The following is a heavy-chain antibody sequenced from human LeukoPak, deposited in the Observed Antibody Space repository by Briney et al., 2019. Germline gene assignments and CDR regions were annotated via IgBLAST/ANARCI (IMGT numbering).Heavy chain of an antibody. Sequence: SETLSLTCTVSGGSISGSNYHWGGIRQPPGKGLEWIGSINYWGHTYYNPSLESRVTISVDTSKNQFSLKVSSVTAADTALYYCAPTYSYTGGGYDYWGQGTLVTVSS. CDR2: INYWGHT. V-gene: IGHV4-39*01. J-gene: IGHJ4*02. D-gene: IGHD5-18*01. CDR1: GGSISGSNYH. CDR3: APTYSYTGGGYDY.